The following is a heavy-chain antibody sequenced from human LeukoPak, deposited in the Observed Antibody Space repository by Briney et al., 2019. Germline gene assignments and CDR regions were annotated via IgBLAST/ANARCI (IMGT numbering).Heavy chain of an antibody. V-gene: IGHV3-23*01. J-gene: IGHJ4*01. Sequence: GGSLRLSCAASGFTFSSYDVSWVRQAPGKGLEWVSAISGSGDRTHYADSVKGRFTISRDNSKNTLYLQINSLRAEDTAVYYCAKPSSGNYPPTGYWGHGTLVTVSS. D-gene: IGHD1-26*01. CDR2: ISGSGDRT. CDR3: AKPSSGNYPPTGY. CDR1: GFTFSSYD.